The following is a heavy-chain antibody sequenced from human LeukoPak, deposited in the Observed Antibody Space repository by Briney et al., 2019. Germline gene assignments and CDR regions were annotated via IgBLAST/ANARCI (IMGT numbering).Heavy chain of an antibody. CDR2: IIPIFGTA. CDR1: GGTFSSYA. Sequence: GASVKVSCKASGGTFSSYAISWVRQAPGQGLEWMGGIIPIFGTANYAQKFQGRVTITADESTSTAYMELSSLRSEDTAVYYCARPQEYGVAGTGWYFDLWGRGTLVTVSS. V-gene: IGHV1-69*13. J-gene: IGHJ2*01. D-gene: IGHD6-19*01. CDR3: ARPQEYGVAGTGWYFDL.